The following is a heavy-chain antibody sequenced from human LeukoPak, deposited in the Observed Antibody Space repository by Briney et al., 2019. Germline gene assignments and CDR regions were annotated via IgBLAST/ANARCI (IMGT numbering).Heavy chain of an antibody. Sequence: GESLKISCKGSGYSFTSYWIGWVRQLPGKGLEWMGIIYPGDSDTRYSPSFQGQVTISADKSISTAYLQWSSLKASDTAMYYCARRMIVRGGAFDIWGQGTMVTVSS. D-gene: IGHD3-22*01. CDR2: IYPGDSDT. J-gene: IGHJ3*02. CDR1: GYSFTSYW. CDR3: ARRMIVRGGAFDI. V-gene: IGHV5-51*01.